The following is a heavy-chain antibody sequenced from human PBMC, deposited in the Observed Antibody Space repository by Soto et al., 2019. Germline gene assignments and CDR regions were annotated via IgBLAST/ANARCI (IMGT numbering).Heavy chain of an antibody. CDR1: GGSFNGYY. Sequence: ETLSLTCAIYGGSFNGYYWTVIRQSPGKGLEWLGEISHTGSTHYNPSLKSRVTMSVDTAKTQFSLKMTSVTAADTAVYFCASSRAGRGEFYFYYMDVWGAGTSVTVSS. V-gene: IGHV4-34*01. D-gene: IGHD6-13*01. CDR2: ISHTGST. CDR3: ASSRAGRGEFYFYYMDV. J-gene: IGHJ6*03.